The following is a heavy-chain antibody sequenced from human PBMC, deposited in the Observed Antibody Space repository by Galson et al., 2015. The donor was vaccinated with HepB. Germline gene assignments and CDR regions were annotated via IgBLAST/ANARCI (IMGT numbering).Heavy chain of an antibody. CDR1: GGTFSSYA. CDR3: AREDYDSSGMTLSWFDP. CDR2: IIPIFGTA. J-gene: IGHJ5*02. Sequence: SVKVSCKASGGTFSSYAISWVRQAPGQGLEWMGGIIPIFGTANYAQKFQGRVTITADESTSTAYMELSSLRSEDTAVYYCAREDYDSSGMTLSWFDPWGQGTLVTVSS. V-gene: IGHV1-69*13. D-gene: IGHD3-22*01.